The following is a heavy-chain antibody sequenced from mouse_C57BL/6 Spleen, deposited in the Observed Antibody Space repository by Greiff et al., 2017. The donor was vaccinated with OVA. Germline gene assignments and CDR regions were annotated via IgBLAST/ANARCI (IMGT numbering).Heavy chain of an antibody. J-gene: IGHJ4*01. D-gene: IGHD2-14*01. CDR2: IDPSDRYT. CDR3: ARSSTGTGGAMDY. CDR1: GYTFTSYW. Sequence: QVQLQQPGAELVKPGASVKLSCKASGYTFTSYWMQWVKQRPGQGLEWIGEIDPSDRYTNYNQKFKGKATMTVDTSSSTAYMQLSSLTSEDSAVYYCARSSTGTGGAMDYWGQGTSVTVSS. V-gene: IGHV1-50*01.